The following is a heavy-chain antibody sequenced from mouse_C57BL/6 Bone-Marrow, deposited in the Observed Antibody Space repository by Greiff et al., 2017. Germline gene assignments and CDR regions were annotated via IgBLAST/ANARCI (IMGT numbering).Heavy chain of an antibody. J-gene: IGHJ4*01. Sequence: EVQLQQSGAELVRPGASVKLSCTASGFNIKDYYMHWVKQRPEQGLEWIGRIDPEDGDTEYAPKFQGKATMTADTSSNTAYLQLSSLTSEDTAVYYCTTAYYYGSSFYYYAMDYWGQGTSVTVSS. CDR1: GFNIKDYY. CDR3: TTAYYYGSSFYYYAMDY. V-gene: IGHV14-1*01. D-gene: IGHD1-1*01. CDR2: IDPEDGDT.